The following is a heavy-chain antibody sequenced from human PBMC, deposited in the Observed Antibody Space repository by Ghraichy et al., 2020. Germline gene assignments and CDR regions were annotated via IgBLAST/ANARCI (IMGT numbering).Heavy chain of an antibody. CDR1: GGSISSYY. Sequence: SETLSLTCTVSGGSISSYYWSWIRQPPGKGLEWIGYIYYSGSTNYNPSLKSRVTISVDTSKNQFSLKLSSVTAADTAVYYCARGGLLWFGASYFDYWGQGTLVTVSS. V-gene: IGHV4-59*01. D-gene: IGHD3-10*01. CDR3: ARGGLLWFGASYFDY. J-gene: IGHJ4*02. CDR2: IYYSGST.